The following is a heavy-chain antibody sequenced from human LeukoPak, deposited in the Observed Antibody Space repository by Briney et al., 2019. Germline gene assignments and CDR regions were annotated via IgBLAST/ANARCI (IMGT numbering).Heavy chain of an antibody. Sequence: SETLSLTCTVSGGSINIYQWSWIRQPPGKGLEWIGDIYDSGSTRYNTSLESRVTISVDTSKNQFSLKLSSVTAADTAVYYCAKGGSTNFYYGDVWGQGTTVTVSS. V-gene: IGHV4-59*01. CDR3: AKGGSTNFYYGDV. CDR1: GGSINIYQ. D-gene: IGHD2/OR15-2a*01. CDR2: IYDSGST. J-gene: IGHJ6*02.